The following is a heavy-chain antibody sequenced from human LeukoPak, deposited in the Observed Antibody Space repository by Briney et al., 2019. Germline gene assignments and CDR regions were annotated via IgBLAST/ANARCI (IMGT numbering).Heavy chain of an antibody. CDR3: VRDKLTGASRLDY. J-gene: IGHJ4*02. CDR1: GFTFRDYW. V-gene: IGHV3-7*03. D-gene: IGHD7-27*01. CDR2: IKQDGSEK. Sequence: PGGSRRLSCAASGFTFRDYWMSWVRQAPGKELEWVANIKQDGSEKYYVDSVKGRFTISRDNAKNSPYLQMNSLRVEDTAVYYCVRDKLTGASRLDYWGQGTLLTVSS.